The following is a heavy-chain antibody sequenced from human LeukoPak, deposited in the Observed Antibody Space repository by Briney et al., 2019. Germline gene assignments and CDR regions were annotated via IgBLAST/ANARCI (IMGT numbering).Heavy chain of an antibody. CDR2: INPNSGGT. V-gene: IGHV1-2*02. CDR3: ARTVAAAGPNDY. Sequence: ASVKVSCKASGYTFTGYYVHWVRQAPGQGLEWMGWINPNSGGTNYAQKFQGRVTMTRDTSISTAYMELSRLRSDDTAVYYCARTVAAAGPNDYWGQGTLVTVSS. CDR1: GYTFTGYY. D-gene: IGHD6-13*01. J-gene: IGHJ4*02.